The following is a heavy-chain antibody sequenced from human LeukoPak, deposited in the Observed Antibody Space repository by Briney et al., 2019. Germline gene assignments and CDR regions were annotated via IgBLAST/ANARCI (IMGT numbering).Heavy chain of an antibody. D-gene: IGHD2-21*02. CDR1: GYSFTSYW. J-gene: IGHJ2*01. CDR2: IYPGDSDT. Sequence: GESLKISCKGSGYSFTSYWIGWVRQMPGKGLEWMGIIYPGDSDTRYSPSFQGQVTISADKSISTAYLQWSSLKASDTAMYYCARPNCGGDCYSSWYFDLWGRGTLVTVPS. CDR3: ARPNCGGDCYSSWYFDL. V-gene: IGHV5-51*01.